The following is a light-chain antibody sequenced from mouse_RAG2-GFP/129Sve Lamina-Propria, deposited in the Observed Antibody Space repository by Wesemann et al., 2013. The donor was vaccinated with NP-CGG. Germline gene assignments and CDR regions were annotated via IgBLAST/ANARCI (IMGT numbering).Light chain of an antibody. CDR3: QNDHSYPVFT. CDR2: WAS. CDR1: QDVGTA. J-gene: IGKJ4*01. V-gene: IGKV6-17*01. Sequence: DIVMTQSQKFMSTSVGDRVSITCKASQDVGTAVAWYQQKPGQSPKLLIYWASTRHTGVPDRFTGSGSGTDFTFTISSVQAEDLAVYYCQNDHSYPVFTFGSGTKLEIK.